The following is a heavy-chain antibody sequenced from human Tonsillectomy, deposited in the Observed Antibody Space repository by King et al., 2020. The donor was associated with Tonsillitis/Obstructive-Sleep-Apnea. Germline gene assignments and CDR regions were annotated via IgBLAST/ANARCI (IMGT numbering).Heavy chain of an antibody. CDR1: GFTFREYG. CDR3: TRVGTGGRYSYDI. J-gene: IGHJ3*02. CDR2: IRSKTYGGTT. Sequence: VQLVESGGGLEQPGRSLRLSCTVSGFTFREYGMSWVRQAPGKGLEWVGFIRSKTYGGTTEYAASVKGRFTFSRDESKSIAYVQMNSLKTEDTAVYYCTRVGTGGRYSYDIWGQGTMVTVSS. V-gene: IGHV3-49*04. D-gene: IGHD1-26*01.